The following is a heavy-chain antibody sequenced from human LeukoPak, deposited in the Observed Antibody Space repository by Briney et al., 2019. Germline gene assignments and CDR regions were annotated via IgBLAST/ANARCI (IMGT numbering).Heavy chain of an antibody. CDR2: IYYSGSA. V-gene: IGHV4-39*01. Sequence: SETLSLTCDVSGGSISSSNWWSWVRQPPGKGLEWIGTIYYSGSAYYNPSLKSRVTISVDTSKSQFSLQLSSVTAADTAVYYCARQMGATDWFGPWGQGTLVTVSS. J-gene: IGHJ5*02. D-gene: IGHD1-26*01. CDR3: ARQMGATDWFGP. CDR1: GGSISSSNW.